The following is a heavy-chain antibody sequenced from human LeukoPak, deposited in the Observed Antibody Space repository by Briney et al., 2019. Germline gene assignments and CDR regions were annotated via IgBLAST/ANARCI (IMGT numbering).Heavy chain of an antibody. CDR3: ARTNSDAFDI. D-gene: IGHD4-23*01. CDR1: GYSFTSYW. J-gene: IGHJ3*02. V-gene: IGHV5-51*01. Sequence: GESLKISCKGSGYSFTSYWIGWLRQMPGKDLEWMVIIYPGDADTRYSPSVKGQVTISADKSISTAYLQWSSLKASDTAMYYCARTNSDAFDIWGQGTMVTVSS. CDR2: IYPGDADT.